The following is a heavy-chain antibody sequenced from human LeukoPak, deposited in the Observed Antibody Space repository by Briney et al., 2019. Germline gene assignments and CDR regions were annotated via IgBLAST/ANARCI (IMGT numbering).Heavy chain of an antibody. J-gene: IGHJ4*02. V-gene: IGHV1-2*02. CDR1: GYTFTGYY. Sequence: ASVKVSCKASGYTFTGYYMHWVRQAPGQGLEWMGWINPNSGGTNYAQKFQGRFTMTRDTSISTAYMELSRLRSDDTAVYYCARTKPAVAATPDYWGQGTLVTVSS. CDR2: INPNSGGT. CDR3: ARTKPAVAATPDY. D-gene: IGHD2-15*01.